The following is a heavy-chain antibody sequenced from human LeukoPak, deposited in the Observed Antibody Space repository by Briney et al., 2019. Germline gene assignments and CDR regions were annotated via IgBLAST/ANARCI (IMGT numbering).Heavy chain of an antibody. D-gene: IGHD1-7*01. Sequence: ASVTVSCKASGYTFTSYGLSWVRQAPGQGLEWMGRITTYNGNTKYAQNFQGRVTMTTDTSTSTAYMELRSLRSDDTAVYYCARDPELELRGLDYWGQGTLVTVSS. V-gene: IGHV1-18*01. CDR2: ITTYNGNT. CDR1: GYTFTSYG. J-gene: IGHJ4*02. CDR3: ARDPELELRGLDY.